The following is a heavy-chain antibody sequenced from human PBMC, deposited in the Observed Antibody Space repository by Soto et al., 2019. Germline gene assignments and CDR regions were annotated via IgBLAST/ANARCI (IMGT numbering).Heavy chain of an antibody. CDR2: IYHSGST. J-gene: IGHJ3*02. CDR3: AKGGWCSGGSCYTAFEI. D-gene: IGHD2-15*01. V-gene: IGHV4-30-2*01. CDR1: GGSISSGGYS. Sequence: QLQLQESGSGLVKPSQTLSLTCAVSGGSISSGGYSWSWIRQPPGKGLEWIGYIYHSGSTYYNPSLKSRVTISVDRSKNQFSLKLSSVTAADTAVYYCAKGGWCSGGSCYTAFEIWGQGTMVTVSS.